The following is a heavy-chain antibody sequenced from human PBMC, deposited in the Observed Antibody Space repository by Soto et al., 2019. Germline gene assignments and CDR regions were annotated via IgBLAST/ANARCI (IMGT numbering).Heavy chain of an antibody. J-gene: IGHJ6*02. CDR1: GYTITSYS. CDR3: ARLAPPMDV. Sequence: QVQLVQSGAEVKKPGASVKVSCKASGYTITSYSISWVRQAPGQGLEWMGWISAYNGNTKYAQKLQGRVTMTTDTTARTAYMELRSLRSYDTAVYYCARLAPPMDVWGQGTTVTVSS. CDR2: ISAYNGNT. V-gene: IGHV1-18*01.